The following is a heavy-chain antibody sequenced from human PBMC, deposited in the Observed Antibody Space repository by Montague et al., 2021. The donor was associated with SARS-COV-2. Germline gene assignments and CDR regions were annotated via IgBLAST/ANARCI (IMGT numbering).Heavy chain of an antibody. CDR1: GGSISSREW. CDR3: GGTWVYFSPVDV. V-gene: IGHV4-4*02. D-gene: IGHD3-3*01. CDR2: IHQSESGRT. J-gene: IGHJ6*02. Sequence: SETLSLTCAVSGGSISSREWWSWVRQPPGKGLEWIGEIHQSESGRTNXXXSLKSRVTISIDQSKSYFSLTLTSMTAADTAVYYCGGTWVYFSPVDVWGQGTTVIVSS.